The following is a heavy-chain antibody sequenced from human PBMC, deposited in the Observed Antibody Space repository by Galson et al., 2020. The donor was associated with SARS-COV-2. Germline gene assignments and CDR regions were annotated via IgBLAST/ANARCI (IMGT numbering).Heavy chain of an antibody. Sequence: ASEVSCKTSGYTFNDYYLHWVRQAPGQGLEWMGWINPNTGGTDHAQKFQGRVSMTRDTSIRTAYMEVNRLKSDDTAVYYCARDLGPGIAATGDYWGQGSLVTVSS. J-gene: IGHJ4*02. CDR2: INPNTGGT. CDR1: GYTFNDYY. V-gene: IGHV1-2*02. D-gene: IGHD6-13*01. CDR3: ARDLGPGIAATGDY.